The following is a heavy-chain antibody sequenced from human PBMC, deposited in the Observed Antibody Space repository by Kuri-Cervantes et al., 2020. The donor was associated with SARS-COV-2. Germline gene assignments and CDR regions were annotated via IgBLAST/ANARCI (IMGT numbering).Heavy chain of an antibody. CDR2: ISGSGGST. Sequence: GESLKISCAASGFTFSSYAMSWVRQAPGKGLEWVSAISGSGGSTYYADSVKGRFTISRDNSKKTLYLQMNSLRAEDTAVYYCAKLGSRRHYEDWGQGTLVTVSS. CDR3: AKLGSRRHYED. V-gene: IGHV3-23*01. CDR1: GFTFSSYA. D-gene: IGHD4-17*01. J-gene: IGHJ4*02.